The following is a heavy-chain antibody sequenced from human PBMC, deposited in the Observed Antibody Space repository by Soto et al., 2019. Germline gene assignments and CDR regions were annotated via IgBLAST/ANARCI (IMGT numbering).Heavy chain of an antibody. V-gene: IGHV1-18*01. CDR3: ARDLAPYYSSSWYGEEYYYYMDV. Sequence: ASVKVSCKASGYTFTSYGISWVRQAPGQGLERMGWISAYNGNTNYAQKLQGRVTMTTDTSTSTAYMELRSLRSDDTAVYYCARDLAPYYSSSWYGEEYYYYMDVWGKGTTVTVSS. D-gene: IGHD6-13*01. CDR2: ISAYNGNT. CDR1: GYTFTSYG. J-gene: IGHJ6*03.